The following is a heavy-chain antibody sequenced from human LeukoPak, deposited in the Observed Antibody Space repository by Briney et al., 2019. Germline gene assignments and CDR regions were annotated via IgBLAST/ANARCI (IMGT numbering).Heavy chain of an antibody. D-gene: IGHD6-19*01. CDR3: ARDVLARTDYYYMDV. J-gene: IGHJ6*03. V-gene: IGHV3-33*01. Sequence: GGSLRLSCVVSGFRFSRYGFHWLRQAPGKGLEWVAVIWFDGSKKYHADSVKGRFTISRDDSKSTLNLQMDSLRAEDTAVYYCARDVLARTDYYYMDVWGKGTTVTVSS. CDR2: IWFDGSKK. CDR1: GFRFSRYG.